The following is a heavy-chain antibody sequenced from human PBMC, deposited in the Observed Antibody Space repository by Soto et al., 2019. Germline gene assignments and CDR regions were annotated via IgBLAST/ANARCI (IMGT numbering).Heavy chain of an antibody. CDR1: GFTFSDYY. Sequence: QVQLVESGGGLVKPGGSLRLSCAASGFTFSDYYVSWIRQAPGKGLECVSYISGSVSTIYYADSVKGRFTISRDNAKNSLFLQMNNLRVEDTAVYYCARIGGGSGYYLDHWGQGTLVTVSS. CDR3: ARIGGGSGYYLDH. D-gene: IGHD3-22*01. CDR2: ISGSVSTI. J-gene: IGHJ4*02. V-gene: IGHV3-11*01.